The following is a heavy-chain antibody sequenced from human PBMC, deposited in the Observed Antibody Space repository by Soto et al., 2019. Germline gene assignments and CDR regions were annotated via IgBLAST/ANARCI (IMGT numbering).Heavy chain of an antibody. CDR3: AGAYYDFWSGPIGGVNWFDP. CDR2: IYTSGST. V-gene: IGHV4-4*07. J-gene: IGHJ5*02. D-gene: IGHD3-3*01. Sequence: RSLTCTVSGGSISSYYWSWIRQPAGKGLEWIGRIYTSGSTNYNPSLKSRVTMSVDTSKNQFSLKLSSVTAADTAVYYCAGAYYDFWSGPIGGVNWFDPWGQGTLVTVSS. CDR1: GGSISSYY.